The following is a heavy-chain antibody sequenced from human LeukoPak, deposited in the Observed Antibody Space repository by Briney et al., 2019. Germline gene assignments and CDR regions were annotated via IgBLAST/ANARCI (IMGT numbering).Heavy chain of an antibody. CDR2: IYHSGST. V-gene: IGHV4-30-2*01. CDR1: GGSISSGGYS. CDR3: ARLLSGAYCGGDCYFDY. J-gene: IGHJ4*02. D-gene: IGHD2-21*02. Sequence: SETLSLTCAVSGGSISSGGYSWSWIRQPPGKGLEWIGYIYHSGSTYYNPSLKGRVTISVDRSKNQFSLKLSSVTAADTAVYYCARLLSGAYCGGDCYFDYWGQGTLVTVSS.